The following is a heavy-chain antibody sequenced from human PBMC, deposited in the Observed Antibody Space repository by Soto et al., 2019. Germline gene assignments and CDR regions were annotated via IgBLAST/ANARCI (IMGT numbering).Heavy chain of an antibody. CDR2: IYYSGST. V-gene: IGHV4-59*01. CDR3: ARGELDSSSYDY. D-gene: IGHD6-13*01. Sequence: SETLSPTCPVSGGSISSYYWSWIRQPPGKGLEWIGYIYYSGSTNYNPSLKSRVTISVDTSKNQFSLKLSSVTAADTAVYYCARGELDSSSYDYWGQGTLVTVSS. CDR1: GGSISSYY. J-gene: IGHJ4*02.